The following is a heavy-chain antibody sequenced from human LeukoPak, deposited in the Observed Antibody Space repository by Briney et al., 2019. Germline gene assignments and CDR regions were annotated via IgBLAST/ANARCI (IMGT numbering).Heavy chain of an antibody. V-gene: IGHV4-39*01. CDR1: GGSISSSSYY. CDR3: ARHLEAYYYYYMDV. J-gene: IGHJ6*03. CDR2: IYYSGST. Sequence: SETLSLTCTVSGGSISSSSYYRGWIRQPPGKGLEWIGSIYYSGSTYYNPSLKSRVTISVDTSKNQFSLKLSSVTAADTAVYYCARHLEAYYYYYMDVWGKGTTVTVSS.